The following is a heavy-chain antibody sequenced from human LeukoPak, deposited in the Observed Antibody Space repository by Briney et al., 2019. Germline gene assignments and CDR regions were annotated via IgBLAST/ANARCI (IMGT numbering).Heavy chain of an antibody. Sequence: GASVKVSCKASGYTFNSYAISWVRQAPGQGLEWMGWINPNSGGTNYAQKFQGRVTMTRDTSISTAYMELSRLRSDDTAVYYCAITPKGGYYYYYMDVWGKGTTVTVSS. J-gene: IGHJ6*03. CDR2: INPNSGGT. CDR1: GYTFNSYA. CDR3: AITPKGGYYYYYMDV. V-gene: IGHV1-2*02.